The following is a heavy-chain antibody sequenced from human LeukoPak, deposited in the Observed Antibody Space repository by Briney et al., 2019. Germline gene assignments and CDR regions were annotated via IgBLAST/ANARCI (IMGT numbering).Heavy chain of an antibody. CDR2: ISGGDGNT. J-gene: IGHJ4*02. V-gene: IGHV3-23*01. D-gene: IGHD3-22*01. CDR3: AKLVVTSTGDY. CDR1: GFTFSSYA. Sequence: PGGSLRLSCVVSGFTFSSYAMSWVRQTPGKGLEWVSGISGGDGNTNYADSVKGRFTISRDNSKNTLYLQMNSLRAEDTAVYYCAKLVVTSTGDYWGQGTLVTVSS.